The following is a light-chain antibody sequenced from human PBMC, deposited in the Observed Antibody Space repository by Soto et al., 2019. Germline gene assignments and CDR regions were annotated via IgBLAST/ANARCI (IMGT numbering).Light chain of an antibody. Sequence: QSALTKPAPVSGSPGQSITISCTGTSSDVGGVSWYQQHPGKAPKLMIYDVSNRPSGVSNRFSGSKSGDTASLTISGLQAEDEADYYCSSYTSSSTRVFGTGTKVTVL. CDR3: SSYTSSSTRV. V-gene: IGLV2-14*01. J-gene: IGLJ1*01. CDR2: DVS. CDR1: SSDVGG.